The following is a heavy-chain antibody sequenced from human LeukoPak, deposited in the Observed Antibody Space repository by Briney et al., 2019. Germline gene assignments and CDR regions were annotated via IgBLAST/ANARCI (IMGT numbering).Heavy chain of an antibody. Sequence: GASVKVSCKASGYTFINYDINWVRQATGQGLEWMGWMNPNSGNTGYAQKFQGRVTITRNTSISTAYMELSSLRSEDTAVYYCARQYYGSGGYYTFDPWGQGTLDTVSS. D-gene: IGHD3-10*01. CDR2: MNPNSGNT. CDR1: GYTFINYD. V-gene: IGHV1-8*03. CDR3: ARQYYGSGGYYTFDP. J-gene: IGHJ5*02.